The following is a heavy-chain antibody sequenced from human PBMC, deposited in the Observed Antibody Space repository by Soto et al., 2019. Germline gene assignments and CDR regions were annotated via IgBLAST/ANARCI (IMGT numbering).Heavy chain of an antibody. CDR1: GGSFSGYY. V-gene: IGHV4-34*01. CDR2: INDRGSI. J-gene: IGHJ2*01. CDR3: ARESHDILAGAPWVWYFDL. D-gene: IGHD3-9*01. Sequence: QVQLQQWGAGPLRPLETLSLTCGVSGGSFSGYYWAWIRQSPGKGLEWIGEINDRGSINYNPSLKSRDSIPVDTSKNHCSLNLRSVTAADTAVYYCARESHDILAGAPWVWYFDLWGRGTLVTVSS.